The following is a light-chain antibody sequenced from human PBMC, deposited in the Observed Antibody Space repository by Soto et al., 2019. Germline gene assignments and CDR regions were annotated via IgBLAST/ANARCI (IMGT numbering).Light chain of an antibody. CDR1: QSVLSSSNNRNY. Sequence: DIVMTHSPDSLAVSLGARATINCKSSQSVLSSSNNRNYLAWFQQQPGQPPKALIYGASTRESGVPDRISGSGSGTDFTLTISSLQAEDVAVYYCQQYYNFPITFGQGTRLEIK. CDR2: GAS. V-gene: IGKV4-1*01. J-gene: IGKJ5*01. CDR3: QQYYNFPIT.